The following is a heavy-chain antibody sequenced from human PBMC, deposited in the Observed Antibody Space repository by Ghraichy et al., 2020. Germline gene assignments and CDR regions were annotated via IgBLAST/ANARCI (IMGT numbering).Heavy chain of an antibody. Sequence: SVKVSCKASGGTFSSYAISWVRQAPGQGLEWMGGIIPIFGTANYAQKFQGRVTITADESTSTAYMELSSLRSEDTAVYYCARGRAYSGNPFDYWGQGTLVTVSS. CDR2: IIPIFGTA. CDR3: ARGRAYSGNPFDY. D-gene: IGHD4-23*01. J-gene: IGHJ4*02. V-gene: IGHV1-69*13. CDR1: GGTFSSYA.